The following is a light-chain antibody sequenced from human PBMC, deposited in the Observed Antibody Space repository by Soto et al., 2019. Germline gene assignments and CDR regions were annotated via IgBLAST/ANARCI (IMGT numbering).Light chain of an antibody. CDR2: DAS. Sequence: EVVLTQSPATLSLSPGERATLSCRASQSVSSYLAWYQQQLGQAPRLLIYDASIRATGIPARFTGSGSGTDFTLTISSLEPEDFAVYYCQQRTNWPPLTFGGGTKVEIK. J-gene: IGKJ4*01. V-gene: IGKV3-11*01. CDR1: QSVSSY. CDR3: QQRTNWPPLT.